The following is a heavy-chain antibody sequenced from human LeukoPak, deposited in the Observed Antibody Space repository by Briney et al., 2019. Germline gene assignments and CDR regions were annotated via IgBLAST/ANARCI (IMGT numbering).Heavy chain of an antibody. Sequence: SETLSLTCAVYGGSFSGYYWSWIRQPPGKGLEWIGEINHSGSTNYNPSLKSRVTISVDTSKNQFSLKLSSVTAADTAVYYCARGRHHYYGSGSYFDYWGQGTLVTVSS. CDR3: ARGRHHYYGSGSYFDY. CDR2: INHSGST. CDR1: GGSFSGYY. V-gene: IGHV4-34*01. D-gene: IGHD3-10*01. J-gene: IGHJ4*02.